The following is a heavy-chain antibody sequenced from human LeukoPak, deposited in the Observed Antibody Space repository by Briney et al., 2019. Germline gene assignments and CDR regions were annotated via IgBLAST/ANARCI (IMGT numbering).Heavy chain of an antibody. J-gene: IGHJ5*02. CDR1: GFTFSRYT. D-gene: IGHD6-19*01. Sequence: GGSLRLSCAASGFTFSRYTMNWVRQAPGKGLEWVSTISDTSTYKYYAASVKGRFTISRDNAKNSLYLQMNSLGAEDTAVYYCARDPDRYSSGWYFDPWGQGTLVTVSS. CDR2: ISDTSTYK. V-gene: IGHV3-21*01. CDR3: ARDPDRYSSGWYFDP.